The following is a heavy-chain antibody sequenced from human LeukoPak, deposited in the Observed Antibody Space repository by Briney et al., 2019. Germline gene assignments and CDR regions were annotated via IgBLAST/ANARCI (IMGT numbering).Heavy chain of an antibody. J-gene: IGHJ4*02. V-gene: IGHV3-64*01. CDR3: ARQATRIAAAGTSIDY. CDR2: ISSNGGST. Sequence: GGSLKLSCAASGFTFSSYAMHWVRQAPGKGLEYVSAISSNGGSTYYANSVKDRFTISRDNSKNTLYLQMGSLRAEDMAVYYCARQATRIAAAGTSIDYWGQGTLVTVSS. CDR1: GFTFSSYA. D-gene: IGHD6-13*01.